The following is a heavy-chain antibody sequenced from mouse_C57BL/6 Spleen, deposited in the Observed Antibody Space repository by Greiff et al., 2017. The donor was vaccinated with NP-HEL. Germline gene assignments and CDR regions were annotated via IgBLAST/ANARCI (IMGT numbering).Heavy chain of an antibody. Sequence: QVQLKESGAELVKPGASVKISCKASGYAFSSYWMNWVKQRPGKGLEWLGQIYPGDGDTNYNGKFKGKATLTADKSSSTGYMQLSSLTSEDSAVYFCARSKITTVVGPLDYWGKGTTLTVSS. CDR2: IYPGDGDT. V-gene: IGHV1-80*01. J-gene: IGHJ2*01. D-gene: IGHD1-1*01. CDR3: ARSKITTVVGPLDY. CDR1: GYAFSSYW.